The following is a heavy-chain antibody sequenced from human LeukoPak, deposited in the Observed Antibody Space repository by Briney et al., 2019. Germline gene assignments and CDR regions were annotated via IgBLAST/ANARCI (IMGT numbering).Heavy chain of an antibody. Sequence: GGSLRLSCAASGFTFSSHAIHWVRQAPGKGLEWVAFISYDGSNKYYADSVKGRFTISRDNSKNTLYLQMNSLRAEDTAVYYCARDDYYYGMDVWGQGTTVTVSS. CDR2: ISYDGSNK. J-gene: IGHJ6*02. CDR3: ARDDYYYGMDV. V-gene: IGHV3-30*04. CDR1: GFTFSSHA.